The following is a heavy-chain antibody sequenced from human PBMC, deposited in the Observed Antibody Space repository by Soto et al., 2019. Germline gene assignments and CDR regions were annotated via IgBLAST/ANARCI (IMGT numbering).Heavy chain of an antibody. Sequence: PGGSLRLSCAASGFTFSSYGMHWVRQAPGKGLEWVAVIWYDGSNKYYADSVKGRFTISRDNSKNTLYLQMNSLRAEDMAVYYCARDRRYDSSGGDYWGQGTLVTVSS. D-gene: IGHD3-22*01. J-gene: IGHJ4*02. CDR3: ARDRRYDSSGGDY. CDR1: GFTFSSYG. CDR2: IWYDGSNK. V-gene: IGHV3-33*01.